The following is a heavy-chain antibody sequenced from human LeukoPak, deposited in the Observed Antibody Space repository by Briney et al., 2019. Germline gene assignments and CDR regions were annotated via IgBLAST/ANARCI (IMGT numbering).Heavy chain of an antibody. CDR1: GFTVSSNY. CDR2: IYSGGST. CDR3: ARVLGGKLGTAGY. J-gene: IGHJ4*02. D-gene: IGHD7-27*01. Sequence: PGGSLRLSCAASGFTVSSNYMSWVRQAPGKGLEWVSVIYSGGSTYYADSVKGRFTISRDNSKNTLYLQINSLRAEDTAVYYCARVLGGKLGTAGYWGQGTLVTVSS. V-gene: IGHV3-66*01.